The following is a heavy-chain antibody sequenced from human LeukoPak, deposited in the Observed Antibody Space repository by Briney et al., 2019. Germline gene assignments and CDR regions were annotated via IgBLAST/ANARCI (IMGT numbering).Heavy chain of an antibody. CDR2: ITSSSSYI. V-gene: IGHV3-21*01. D-gene: IGHD3-22*01. CDR1: GFTFSSYS. CDR3: ARDRHKYNYDSGGYPPY. J-gene: IGHJ4*02. Sequence: GGSLRLSCAASGFTFSSYSMNWVRQAPGKGLEWVSSITSSSSYIYYADSVKGRFTISRDNAKNSLYLQMNTLRAEDTAVYYCARDRHKYNYDSGGYPPYWGQGTLVTVSS.